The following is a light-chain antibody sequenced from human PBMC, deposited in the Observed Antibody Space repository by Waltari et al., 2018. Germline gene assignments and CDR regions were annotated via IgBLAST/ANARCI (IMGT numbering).Light chain of an antibody. Sequence: QSALTQPASVSGSPGQSITISCTGTSSDIGSYSLVSWYQQHPGEAPNLMIYEDTKRPSGVSDRFSGFKSGNTASLTISGLQAEDEANYYCCSYAGSRTWVFGGGTKVTVL. V-gene: IGLV2-23*01. CDR1: SSDIGSYSL. J-gene: IGLJ3*02. CDR3: CSYAGSRTWV. CDR2: EDT.